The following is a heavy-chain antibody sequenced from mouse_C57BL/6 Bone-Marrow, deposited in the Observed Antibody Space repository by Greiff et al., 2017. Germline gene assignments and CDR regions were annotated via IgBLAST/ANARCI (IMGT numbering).Heavy chain of an antibody. D-gene: IGHD2-4*01. Sequence: VKLVESGPGLVAPSQSLSITCTVSGFSLTSYGVHWVRQPPGKGLEWLVVIWSDGSTTYNSALKSRLSISKDNSKSQVFLKMNSLQTDDTAMYYFARHPRYYDLYYAMDYWGQGTSVTVSS. J-gene: IGHJ4*01. CDR1: GFSLTSYG. CDR2: IWSDGST. V-gene: IGHV2-6-1*01. CDR3: ARHPRYYDLYYAMDY.